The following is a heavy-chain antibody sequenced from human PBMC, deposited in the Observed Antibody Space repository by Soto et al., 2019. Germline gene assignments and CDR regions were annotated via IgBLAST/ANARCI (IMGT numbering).Heavy chain of an antibody. V-gene: IGHV3-21*01. J-gene: IGHJ6*02. Sequence: EVQLVESGGGLVKPGGSLRLSCAASGFTFSSYSMNWVRQAPGKGLEWVSSISSSSSYIYYADSVKGGFTISRDNAKNSLYVQMNRLSGEETGVYYCASLEIAAAGFYYYYGRDVWGQGTTVTVSS. D-gene: IGHD6-13*01. CDR3: ASLEIAAAGFYYYYGRDV. CDR1: GFTFSSYS. CDR2: ISSSSSYI.